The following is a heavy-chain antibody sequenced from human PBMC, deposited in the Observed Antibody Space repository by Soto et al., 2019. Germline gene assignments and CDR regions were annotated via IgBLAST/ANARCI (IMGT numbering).Heavy chain of an antibody. J-gene: IGHJ5*02. V-gene: IGHV3-33*01. D-gene: IGHD2-8*01. Sequence: GGSLRLSCAASGFTFSSYGMRWVRQAPGKXLEWVAVIWYDGSNKYYADSVKGRFTISRDNSKNTLYLQMNSLRAEGTAVYYCARDSYCTNGVCYTPGWFDPWGQGTLVTVSS. CDR1: GFTFSSYG. CDR3: ARDSYCTNGVCYTPGWFDP. CDR2: IWYDGSNK.